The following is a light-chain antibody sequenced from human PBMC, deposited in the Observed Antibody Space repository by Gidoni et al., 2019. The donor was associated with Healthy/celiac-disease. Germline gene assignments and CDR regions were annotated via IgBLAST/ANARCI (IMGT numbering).Light chain of an antibody. CDR3: QQSGLT. CDR2: DAS. CDR1: QDISNY. V-gene: IGKV1-33*01. J-gene: IGKJ4*01. Sequence: DIQMTQSPSSLSASVGDRVTITCQASQDISNYLNWYQQKPGKAPKLLIYDASNLETGVPSSFSGSGSGTDFTFTISSLQPEDIATYYCQQSGLTFGGGTKVEIK.